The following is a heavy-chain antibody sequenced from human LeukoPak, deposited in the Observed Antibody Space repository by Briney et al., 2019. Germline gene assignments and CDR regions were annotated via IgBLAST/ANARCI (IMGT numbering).Heavy chain of an antibody. CDR1: GFTFSSCS. CDR3: ARESVSSGYYPGLDY. D-gene: IGHD3-22*01. V-gene: IGHV3-21*01. CDR2: ISSSSSYI. J-gene: IGHJ4*02. Sequence: GGSLRLSCAPSGFTFSSCSMNWVRQALGKGLGWVSSISSSSSYIFYADSVKGRFTISRDNAKNSLYLQMNSLRAEDTAVYYCARESVSSGYYPGLDYWGQGTLVTVSS.